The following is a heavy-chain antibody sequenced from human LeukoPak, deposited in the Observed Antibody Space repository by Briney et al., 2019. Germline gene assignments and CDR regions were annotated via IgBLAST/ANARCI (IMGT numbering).Heavy chain of an antibody. D-gene: IGHD1-26*01. CDR2: ISSGGRTM. V-gene: IGHV3-11*04. J-gene: IGHJ3*02. CDR1: GFTFSDYY. Sequence: GGSLRLSCAASGFTFSDYYMTWIRQAPGKGLEWISYISSGGRTMYYTDSVKGRFTISRDNAKNSLYLQMNSLRAEDTAVYYCARDSGNYLDAFDIWGQGTMVTVSS. CDR3: ARDSGNYLDAFDI.